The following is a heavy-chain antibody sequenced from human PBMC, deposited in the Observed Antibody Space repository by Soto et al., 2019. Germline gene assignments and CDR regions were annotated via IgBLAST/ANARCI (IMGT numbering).Heavy chain of an antibody. D-gene: IGHD3-10*01. V-gene: IGHV2-5*02. CDR2: IYWDDDK. Sequence: QITLKESGPTLVKPTQTLTLTCTFSGFSLSTSGVGVGWIRQPPGKALEWLALIYWDDDKHYSPSLKSRLTIXKXXSKNQVVLTMTNMDPVDTATYYCAHRSSGSYYEDNWGQGTLVTVSS. CDR1: GFSLSTSGVG. CDR3: AHRSSGSYYEDN. J-gene: IGHJ4*02.